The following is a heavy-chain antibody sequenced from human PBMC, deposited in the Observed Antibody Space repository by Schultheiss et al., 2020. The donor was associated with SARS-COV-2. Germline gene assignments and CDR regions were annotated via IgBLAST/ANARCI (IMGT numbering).Heavy chain of an antibody. V-gene: IGHV3-23*01. D-gene: IGHD6-19*01. CDR2: ISGSGGST. Sequence: GGSLRLSCAASGFTFSSFALHWVRQAPGKGLEWVSAISGSGGSTYYADSVKGRFTISRDNSKNTLYLQMNSLRAEDTAVYYCAKDPRGYDSSGWYYFDYWGQGTLVTVSS. J-gene: IGHJ4*02. CDR1: GFTFSSFA. CDR3: AKDPRGYDSSGWYYFDY.